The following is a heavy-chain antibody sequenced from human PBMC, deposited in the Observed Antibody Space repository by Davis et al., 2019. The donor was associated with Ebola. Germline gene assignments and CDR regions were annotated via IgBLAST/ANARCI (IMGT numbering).Heavy chain of an antibody. CDR2: IYYSGST. Sequence: MPSETLSLTCAVYGGSFSGYYWSWIRQPPGKGLEWIGYIYYSGSTNYNPSLKSRVTISVDTSKNQFSLKLSSVTAADTAVYYCARGRSSGSDYWGQGTLVTVSS. J-gene: IGHJ4*02. V-gene: IGHV4-59*12. CDR1: GGSFSGYY. CDR3: ARGRSSGSDY. D-gene: IGHD6-19*01.